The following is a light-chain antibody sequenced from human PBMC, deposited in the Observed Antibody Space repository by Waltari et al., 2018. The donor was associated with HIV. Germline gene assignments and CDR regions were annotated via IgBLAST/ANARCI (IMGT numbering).Light chain of an antibody. CDR3: ATWDDTLSGHVV. V-gene: IGLV1-47*01. Sequence: QSVLTQPPSASGTPGQRITISCSGSSSNIGSNYVYWYQQLPGTAPKLLIYRNNQRPSGVPDRFSGSKSGTSASLAISGRRSEDEADYYCATWDDTLSGHVVFGGGTKLNVL. CDR2: RNN. CDR1: SSNIGSNY. J-gene: IGLJ2*01.